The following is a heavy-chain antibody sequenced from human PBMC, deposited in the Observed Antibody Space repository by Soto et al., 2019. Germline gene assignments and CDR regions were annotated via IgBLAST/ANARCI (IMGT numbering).Heavy chain of an antibody. CDR1: GFTFSSYA. D-gene: IGHD3-10*01. Sequence: DVQLLESGGGLVQPGGSVRLSCAASGFTFSSYAMSWVRQAPGKGLEWVSAISGNGADTSYADSVRGRFTISRDNSKDTLFLQMNSLRADDTAVYYCARGPGSSRKWFDLWGQGTLVTVSS. J-gene: IGHJ5*02. CDR2: ISGNGADT. CDR3: ARGPGSSRKWFDL. V-gene: IGHV3-23*01.